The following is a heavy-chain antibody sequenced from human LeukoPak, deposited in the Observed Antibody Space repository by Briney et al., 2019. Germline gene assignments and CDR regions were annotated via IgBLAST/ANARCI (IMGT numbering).Heavy chain of an antibody. CDR3: GRDGSNILTAYAFDI. V-gene: IGHV3-9*01. CDR2: ISWNSGSI. J-gene: IGHJ3*02. D-gene: IGHD3-9*01. Sequence: GGSLRLSCAASGFSFDDYAMHWARQTPGEGLEWVSGISWNSGSIAYADSVKGPFTVSRDNAKNSLYMQMNSLTAEDTALYYCGRDGSNILTAYAFDIWGQGTMVTVSS. CDR1: GFSFDDYA.